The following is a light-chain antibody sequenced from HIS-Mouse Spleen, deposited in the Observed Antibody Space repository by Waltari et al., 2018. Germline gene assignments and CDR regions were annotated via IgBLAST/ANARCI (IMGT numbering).Light chain of an antibody. Sequence: SYELTQPPSVSVSPGQTARITCSGYALPNKYAYWDQQKSGQAPVLVIYEDSKRPSGIPERFSGSSSGTMATLTISGAQVEDEADYYCYSTDSSGNHRVFGGGTKLTVL. CDR3: YSTDSSGNHRV. CDR1: ALPNKY. V-gene: IGLV3-10*01. CDR2: EDS. J-gene: IGLJ2*01.